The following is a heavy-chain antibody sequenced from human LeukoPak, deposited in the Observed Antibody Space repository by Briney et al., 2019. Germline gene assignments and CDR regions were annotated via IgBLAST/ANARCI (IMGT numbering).Heavy chain of an antibody. CDR2: IYYSGST. CDR3: ARVRGAAADYYYMDV. CDR1: AGSISSYY. J-gene: IGHJ6*03. Sequence: PSETLSLTCTVSAGSISSYYWSWIRQPPGKGLEWIGYIYYSGSTNYNPSLKSRVIISVDTSKNQFSLKLSSVTAADTAVYYCARVRGAAADYYYMDVWGKGTTVTISS. V-gene: IGHV4-59*01. D-gene: IGHD6-13*01.